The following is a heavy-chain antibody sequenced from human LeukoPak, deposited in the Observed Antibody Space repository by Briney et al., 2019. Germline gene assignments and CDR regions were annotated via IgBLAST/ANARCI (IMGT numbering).Heavy chain of an antibody. J-gene: IGHJ4*02. Sequence: GGSLRLSCAASGFTFSSYAMSWVRQAPGKGLEWVSAIRGSGGSTYYADSVKGRFTISRDDSKNTLYLQMNSLRAEDTAVYYCAKEPGFLQYYFDYWGQGTLVTVSS. CDR3: AKEPGFLQYYFDY. V-gene: IGHV3-23*01. D-gene: IGHD1-14*01. CDR2: IRGSGGST. CDR1: GFTFSSYA.